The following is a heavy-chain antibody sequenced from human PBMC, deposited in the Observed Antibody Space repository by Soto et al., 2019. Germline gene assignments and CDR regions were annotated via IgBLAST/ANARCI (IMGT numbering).Heavy chain of an antibody. CDR1: GGSISSSSYY. CDR2: IYYSGST. D-gene: IGHD4-17*01. Sequence: SETLSLTCTASGGSISSSSYYWGWIRQPPGKGLEWIGSIYYSGSTYYNPSLKSRVTISADTSKNQFSLKLSSVTAADTAVYYCARGRLRPNWFDPWGQGTLVTVSS. V-gene: IGHV4-39*01. J-gene: IGHJ5*02. CDR3: ARGRLRPNWFDP.